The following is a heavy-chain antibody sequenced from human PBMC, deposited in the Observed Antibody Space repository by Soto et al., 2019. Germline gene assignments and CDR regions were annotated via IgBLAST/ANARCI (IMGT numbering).Heavy chain of an antibody. Sequence: QLQLQESGPGLVKPSETLSLTCTVSGGSISSSSYYWGWIRQPPGKGLEWIGSIYYSGSTYYNPSLKRRVTRSVDTSKNQFSLKLSSVTAADTAVYYCERHGRGYVQYWGQGTLVTVSS. D-gene: IGHD1-26*01. J-gene: IGHJ4*02. V-gene: IGHV4-39*01. CDR3: ERHGRGYVQY. CDR1: GGSISSSSYY. CDR2: IYYSGST.